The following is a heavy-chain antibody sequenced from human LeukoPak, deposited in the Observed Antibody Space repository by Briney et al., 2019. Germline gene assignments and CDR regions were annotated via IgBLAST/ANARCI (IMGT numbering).Heavy chain of an antibody. CDR2: ISYGGSNK. J-gene: IGHJ4*02. CDR3: AREDYYYDSSPVKAFDY. Sequence: GGSLRLSCAASGFTFSSYAMHWVRQAPGKGLEWVAVISYGGSNKYYADSVKGRFTISRDNSKNTLYLQMNSLRAEDTAVYYCAREDYYYDSSPVKAFDYWGQGTLVTVSS. V-gene: IGHV3-30-3*01. CDR1: GFTFSSYA. D-gene: IGHD3-22*01.